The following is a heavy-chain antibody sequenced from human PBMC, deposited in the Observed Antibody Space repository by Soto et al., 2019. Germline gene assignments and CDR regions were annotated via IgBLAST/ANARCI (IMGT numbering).Heavy chain of an antibody. J-gene: IGHJ6*02. CDR2: IRSKAYGGTT. CDR1: GFTFGDYA. D-gene: IGHD5-12*01. Sequence: QSGGSLRLSCTASGFTFGDYAMSWVRQAPGKGLEWVGFIRSKAYGGTTEYAASVKGRFTISRDDSKSIAYLQMNSLKTEDTAVYYCTRDKATEYIYYYYYGMDVWGQGTTVTVSS. V-gene: IGHV3-49*04. CDR3: TRDKATEYIYYYYYGMDV.